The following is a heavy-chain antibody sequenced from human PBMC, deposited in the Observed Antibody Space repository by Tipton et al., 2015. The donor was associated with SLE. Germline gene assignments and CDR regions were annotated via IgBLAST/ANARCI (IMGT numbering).Heavy chain of an antibody. CDR3: VKDADLAFDS. CDR1: GFTFRSYG. D-gene: IGHD5-12*01. J-gene: IGHJ4*02. CDR2: TRHDGSEN. Sequence: SLRLSCAASGFTFRSYGMHWVRQAPGKGLEWVAFTRHDGSENFYAKSVKGRFTISRDNSKNRLYLQMNRLRIEDTAVYYCVKDADLAFDSWGQGTLVPVSS. V-gene: IGHV3-30*02.